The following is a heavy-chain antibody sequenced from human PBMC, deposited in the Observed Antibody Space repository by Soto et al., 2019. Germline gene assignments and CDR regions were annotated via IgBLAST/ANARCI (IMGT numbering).Heavy chain of an antibody. D-gene: IGHD2-15*01. Sequence: EVQLVESGGGLVKPGGSLRLSCAASGFTFSSYSMNWVRQAPGKGLEWVSSISSSRSYIYYADSVKGRFTISRDNAKNSLYLQMNSLRAEDTAVYYCARDGVGYCSGGSCYAYYYYGMDVWGQGTTVTVSS. J-gene: IGHJ6*02. CDR2: ISSSRSYI. V-gene: IGHV3-21*01. CDR1: GFTFSSYS. CDR3: ARDGVGYCSGGSCYAYYYYGMDV.